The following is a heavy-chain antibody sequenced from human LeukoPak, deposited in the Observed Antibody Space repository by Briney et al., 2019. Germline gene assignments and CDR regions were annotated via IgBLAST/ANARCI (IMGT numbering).Heavy chain of an antibody. J-gene: IGHJ4*02. CDR2: IHPGDSDT. Sequence: GASLKISCKGSGYSFTSYWICCVRHMPPKSLQWMVIIHPGDSDTRYSPSFQSQVTISADKSISTAYLQWSSLKASDTAMYYCARQSEMVRGVIPNKSFDYWGQGTLVTVSS. CDR1: GYSFTSYW. CDR3: ARQSEMVRGVIPNKSFDY. V-gene: IGHV5-51*01. D-gene: IGHD3-10*01.